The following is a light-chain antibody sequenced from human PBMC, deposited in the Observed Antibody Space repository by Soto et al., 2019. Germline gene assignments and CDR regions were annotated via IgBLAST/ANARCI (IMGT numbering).Light chain of an antibody. J-gene: IGKJ4*01. CDR2: GAS. Sequence: EIVLTQSPGTLSLSPGERATLSCRASQSVSNNYVAWYQQKSGQAPRLLIYGASKRASGIPDRFSGSGSGAVFTLTVSSLEPEDFAVYYCRQYGRSLEFAVGGGTKVEIK. V-gene: IGKV3-20*01. CDR1: QSVSNNY. CDR3: RQYGRSLEFA.